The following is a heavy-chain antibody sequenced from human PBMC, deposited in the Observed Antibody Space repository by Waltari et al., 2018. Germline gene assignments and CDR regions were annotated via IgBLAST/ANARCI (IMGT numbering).Heavy chain of an antibody. D-gene: IGHD6-6*01. V-gene: IGHV4-34*01. CDR3: ARDRPRYGTSYYYYGMDV. CDR1: GGSFSGYY. Sequence: QVQLQQWGAGLLKPSETLSLTCAVYGGSFSGYYWSWIRQPPGRGLEWIGEINQSGSTNYNPSLKSRVTIAVDTSKNQFSLKLSSVTAADTAVYYCARDRPRYGTSYYYYGMDVWGQGTTVTVSS. CDR2: INQSGST. J-gene: IGHJ6*02.